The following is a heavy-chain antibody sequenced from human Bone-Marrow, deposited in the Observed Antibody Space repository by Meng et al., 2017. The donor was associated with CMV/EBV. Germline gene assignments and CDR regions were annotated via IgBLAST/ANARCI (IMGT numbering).Heavy chain of an antibody. J-gene: IGHJ4*02. CDR2: IYYSGST. CDR3: ARDAVTWFGELLGFDY. V-gene: IGHV4-30-4*08. Sequence: QVELVQSGGGMVQPGGSLRLSCAASGSTFSSDAMSWVRQAAGKGLEWIGYIYYSGSTYYNPSLKSRVTISVDTSKNQFSLKLSSVTAADTAVYYCARDAVTWFGELLGFDYWGQGTLVTVSS. CDR1: GSTFSSDA. D-gene: IGHD3-10*01.